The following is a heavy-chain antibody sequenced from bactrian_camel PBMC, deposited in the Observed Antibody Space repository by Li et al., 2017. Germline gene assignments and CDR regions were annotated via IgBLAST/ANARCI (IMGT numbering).Heavy chain of an antibody. CDR2: IDSDGHT. J-gene: IGHJ6*01. Sequence: HVQLVESGGGSVQAGGSLTLSCVVSASNDYCLGWVRLAPGKEIEGVAAIDSDGHTNYRDSVKGRFTISKDNAKNTLYLQMDSLKPEDSAMYYCAADRSACYSGYIAPGDFAYWGQGTQVTVS. V-gene: IGHV3S53*01. CDR3: AADRSACYSGYIAPGDFAY. D-gene: IGHD4*01. CDR1: ASNDYC.